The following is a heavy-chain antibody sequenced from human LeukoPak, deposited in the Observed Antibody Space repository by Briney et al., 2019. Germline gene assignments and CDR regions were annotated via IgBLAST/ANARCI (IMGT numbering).Heavy chain of an antibody. V-gene: IGHV1-2*02. CDR2: INPNSGGT. CDR1: GYTFTGYY. CDR3: ARVWKNYGFSTSAGGGFDP. D-gene: IGHD3-16*01. J-gene: IGHJ5*02. Sequence: GASVKVSYKASGYTFTGYYMHWVRQAPGQGLEWMGWINPNSGGTNYAQKFQGRVTMTRDTSISTAYMELSRLRSDDTAVYYCARVWKNYGFSTSAGGGFDPWGQGTLVTVSS.